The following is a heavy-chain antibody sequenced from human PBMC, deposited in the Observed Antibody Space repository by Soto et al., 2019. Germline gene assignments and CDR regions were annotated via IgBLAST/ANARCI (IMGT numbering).Heavy chain of an antibody. D-gene: IGHD3-3*02. CDR2: IFYLGSS. V-gene: IGHV4-39*01. J-gene: IGHJ5*02. CDR1: GDSIISRDFY. Sequence: SETLSLTCTVSGDSIISRDFYWGWFRQPPGKGLEWIGSIFYLGSSYYNPSLKSRVTMSVDTSKNQFSLRLRSVTAADTALYFCARHSLAIRKNNWFDPWGQGIMVTVSS. CDR3: ARHSLAIRKNNWFDP.